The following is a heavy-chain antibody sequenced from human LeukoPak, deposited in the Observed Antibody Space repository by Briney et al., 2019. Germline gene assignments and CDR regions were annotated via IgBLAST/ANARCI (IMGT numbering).Heavy chain of an antibody. CDR3: AKDWGRYYGS. Sequence: GGTLRLSCAASGFTFSSYGMSWVRQAPGKGLEWVSAISGSGGSTYYADSVKGRFTISRDNSKNTLHLQMNSLRAEDTAVYYCAKDWGRYYGSGGQGTLVTVSS. V-gene: IGHV3-23*01. D-gene: IGHD3-10*01. CDR2: ISGSGGST. CDR1: GFTFSSYG. J-gene: IGHJ4*02.